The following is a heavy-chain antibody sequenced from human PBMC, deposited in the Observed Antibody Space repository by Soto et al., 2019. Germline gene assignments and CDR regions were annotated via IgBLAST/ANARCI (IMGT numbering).Heavy chain of an antibody. V-gene: IGHV4-39*01. Sequence: QLQLQESGPGLVKPSETLSLTCTVSGGSISSSSYYWGWIRQPPGKGLEWIGSICYSGSTYYNPSLKSRVTISVDTSKNQFSLKLSSVTAADTAVYYCARREDYYGSGSYSDYWGQGTLVTVSS. CDR3: ARREDYYGSGSYSDY. CDR2: ICYSGST. J-gene: IGHJ4*02. D-gene: IGHD3-10*01. CDR1: GGSISSSSYY.